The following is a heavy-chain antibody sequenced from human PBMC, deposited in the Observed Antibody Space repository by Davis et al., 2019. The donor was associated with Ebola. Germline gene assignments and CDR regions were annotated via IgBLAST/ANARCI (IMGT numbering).Heavy chain of an antibody. CDR2: INAAKGNT. D-gene: IGHD1-20*01. Sequence: ASVKVSCKASGYTFANSEIHWARQAPGQRLEWMGWINAAKGNTKHLQKFQGRVTITRDTSASTVYMELTSLRSEDTAVYYCARVDNWNRQSYFYGMDVWGQGTTVTVSS. J-gene: IGHJ6*02. V-gene: IGHV1-3*01. CDR1: GYTFANSE. CDR3: ARVDNWNRQSYFYGMDV.